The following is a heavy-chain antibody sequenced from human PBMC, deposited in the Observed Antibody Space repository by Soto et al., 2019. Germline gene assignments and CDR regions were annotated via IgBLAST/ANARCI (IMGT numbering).Heavy chain of an antibody. V-gene: IGHV4-4*02. CDR3: ARYRREAVAGYTLDN. Sequence: PSETLSLTCAVSGGSISSSNWWSWVRQPPGKGLEWIGEIYHSGSTNYNPSLKSRVTISIDKSKNQLSLKLSSVTAADTAVYYCARYRREAVAGYTLDNWGQGILVTVSS. CDR1: GGSISSSNW. J-gene: IGHJ4*02. CDR2: IYHSGST. D-gene: IGHD6-13*01.